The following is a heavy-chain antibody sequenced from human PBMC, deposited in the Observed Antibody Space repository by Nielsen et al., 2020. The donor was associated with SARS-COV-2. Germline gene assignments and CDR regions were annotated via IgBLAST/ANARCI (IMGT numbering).Heavy chain of an antibody. CDR3: AKAEVPAANYYYYGMDV. CDR1: GFTFDDYA. D-gene: IGHD2-2*01. J-gene: IGHJ6*02. Sequence: SLKISCAASGFTFDDYAMHWVRQAPGKGLEWVSGISWNSGSIGYAVSVKGRFTISRDNAKNSLYLQMNSLRAEDTALYYCAKAEVPAANYYYYGMDVWGQGTTVTVSS. CDR2: ISWNSGSI. V-gene: IGHV3-9*01.